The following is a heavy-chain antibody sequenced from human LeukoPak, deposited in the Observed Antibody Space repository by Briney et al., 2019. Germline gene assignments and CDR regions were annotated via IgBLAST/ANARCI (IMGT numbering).Heavy chain of an antibody. D-gene: IGHD4-17*01. CDR3: ARTVQYGASRVPKGD. J-gene: IGHJ4*02. V-gene: IGHV1-18*01. CDR2: ISPYNGNT. Sequence: VASVNVSCKASGYTFTNYHISWVRQAPGQGLEWMGWISPYNGNTNYAQKLQGRVTMTTETSTSTAYMELRSLRSADTAVYYCARTVQYGASRVPKGDWGQGTLVTVSS. CDR1: GYTFTNYH.